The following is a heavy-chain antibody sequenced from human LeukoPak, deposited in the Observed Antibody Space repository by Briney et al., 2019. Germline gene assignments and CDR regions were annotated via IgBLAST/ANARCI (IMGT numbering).Heavy chain of an antibody. CDR3: ARDGELGSPADAFDI. CDR1: GFSFSLYW. CDR2: INQDGSEK. V-gene: IGHV3-7*01. Sequence: PGGSLRLSCGTSGFSFSLYWMSWVRQGPGKGLEWVANINQDGSEKYYVDSVKGRFTISRDNAKNSLYLQMNSLRAEDTAVYYCARDGELGSPADAFDIWGQGTMVTVSS. D-gene: IGHD1-26*01. J-gene: IGHJ3*02.